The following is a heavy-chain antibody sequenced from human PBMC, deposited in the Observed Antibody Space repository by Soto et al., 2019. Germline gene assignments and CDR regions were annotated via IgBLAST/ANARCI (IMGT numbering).Heavy chain of an antibody. CDR3: ASTHYYYYYMDV. Sequence: PSETLSLTCAVYGGYFSGYYWSWIRQPPGKGLEWIGEINHSGSTNYNPSLKSRVTISVDTSKNQFSLKLSSVTAADTAVYYCASTHYYYYYMDVWGKGTTVTVSS. CDR1: GGYFSGYY. V-gene: IGHV4-34*01. CDR2: INHSGST. J-gene: IGHJ6*03.